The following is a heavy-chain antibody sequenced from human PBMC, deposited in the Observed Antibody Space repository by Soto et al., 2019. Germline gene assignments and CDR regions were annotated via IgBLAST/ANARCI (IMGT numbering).Heavy chain of an antibody. CDR1: GFTFSSYA. J-gene: IGHJ4*02. D-gene: IGHD3-22*01. Sequence: GGSLRLSCAASGFTFSSYAMSWVRQAPGKGLEWVSAISGSGGSTYYADSVKGRFTISRDNSKNTLYLQMNSLRAEDTAVYYCAKARGSYYYDSSGYFQTFDYWGQGTLVTVSS. CDR3: AKARGSYYYDSSGYFQTFDY. CDR2: ISGSGGST. V-gene: IGHV3-23*01.